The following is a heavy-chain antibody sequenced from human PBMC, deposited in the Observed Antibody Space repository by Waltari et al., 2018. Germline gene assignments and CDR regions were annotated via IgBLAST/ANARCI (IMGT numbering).Heavy chain of an antibody. Sequence: EVQLLESGGGLVQPGGSLRLSCAPAEFPFSSYAMTVVRQAPGKGLEWVSVISYNGGSTYYADSVKGRFTISRDNSKNTLYLQMNSLRAEDTAVYYCATTFTSSWYYYWGQGTLVTVSS. D-gene: IGHD6-13*01. CDR3: ATTFTSSWYYY. CDR1: EFPFSSYA. CDR2: ISYNGGST. V-gene: IGHV3-23*01. J-gene: IGHJ4*02.